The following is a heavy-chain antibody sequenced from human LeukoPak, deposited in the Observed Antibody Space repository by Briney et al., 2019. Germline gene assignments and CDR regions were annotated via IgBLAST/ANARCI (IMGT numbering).Heavy chain of an antibody. V-gene: IGHV3-30-3*01. J-gene: IGHJ4*02. CDR1: GFTFSSYA. Sequence: GRSLRLSCAASGFTFSSYAMHWVRQAPGKGLEWVAVISYDGSNKYYADSVKGRFTISRDNSKNTLYLQMNSLGTEDTAVYYCAKDRGGSKGLDYWGQGTLVTVSS. CDR3: AKDRGGSKGLDY. D-gene: IGHD5-24*01. CDR2: ISYDGSNK.